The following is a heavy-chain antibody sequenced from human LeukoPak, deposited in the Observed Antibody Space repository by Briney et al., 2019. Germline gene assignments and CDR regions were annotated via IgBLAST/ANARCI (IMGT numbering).Heavy chain of an antibody. Sequence: GGSLRLSCAASGFTFSSYSMNWVRQAPGKGLEWVSVIYSGGSTYYADSVKGRFTISRDNSKNTLYLQMNSLRAEDTAVNYCARGVWFGTWGQGTLVTVSS. CDR3: ARGVWFGT. J-gene: IGHJ5*02. CDR1: GFTFSSYS. CDR2: IYSGGST. V-gene: IGHV3-53*01.